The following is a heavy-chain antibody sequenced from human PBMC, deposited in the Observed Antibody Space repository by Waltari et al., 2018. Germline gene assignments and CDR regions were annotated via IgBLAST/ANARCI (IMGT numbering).Heavy chain of an antibody. CDR2: IWFGGSNK. Sequence: QEQLLESGGGVVHPGRSLRLSCAASGFVFSNYGMHWVRPAPGKGLEWVALIWFGGSNKEYAHSVKGRFTISRDKSNGTLHLQMNNLRVEDTAVYYCARMIYSSAWFARGISDFFGMDVWGQGTTVTVSS. J-gene: IGHJ6*02. CDR1: GFVFSNYG. CDR3: ARMIYSSAWFARGISDFFGMDV. V-gene: IGHV3-33*01. D-gene: IGHD3-22*01.